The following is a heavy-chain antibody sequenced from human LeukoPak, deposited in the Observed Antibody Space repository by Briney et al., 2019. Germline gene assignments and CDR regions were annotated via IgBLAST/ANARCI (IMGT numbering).Heavy chain of an antibody. V-gene: IGHV4-4*07. CDR3: ARRGDFFDY. CDR2: IYASGDT. J-gene: IGHJ4*02. Sequence: SETLSLTCTVSGGSINSYYWSWIRQPVGRALEWIGRIYASGDTDYNPSLKSRLTMSVDTSKNQFSLKLSSVTAADTAVYYCARRGDFFDYWGQGTLVTVSS. CDR1: GGSINSYY. D-gene: IGHD2-21*01.